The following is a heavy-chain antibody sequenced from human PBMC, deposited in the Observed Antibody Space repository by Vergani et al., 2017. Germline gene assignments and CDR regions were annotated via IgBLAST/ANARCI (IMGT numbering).Heavy chain of an antibody. Sequence: QVQLVQSGAEVKKPGASVKVSCKASGYTFTSYGISWVRQAPGQGLEWMGWISAYNGTTNYAQKLQGRVTMTTDTSTRKAYMELRSLRSDDTAVYYCARVYDSSGNQAGAVGYWGQGTLVTVSS. V-gene: IGHV1-18*01. D-gene: IGHD3-22*01. CDR3: ARVYDSSGNQAGAVGY. J-gene: IGHJ4*02. CDR2: ISAYNGTT. CDR1: GYTFTSYG.